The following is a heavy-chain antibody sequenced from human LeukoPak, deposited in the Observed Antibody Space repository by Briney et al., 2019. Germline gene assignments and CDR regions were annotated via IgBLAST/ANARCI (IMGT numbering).Heavy chain of an antibody. J-gene: IGHJ3*02. CDR2: ISSSSSYI. CDR1: GFTFSSYS. Sequence: GGSLRLSCAASGFTFSSYSMNWVRQAPGKGLEWVSSISSSSSYIYYADSVKGRFTISRDNAKNSLYLQMNSLRAEDTAVYYCARPPARYFDWLKDDAFDIWGQGTMVTVSS. V-gene: IGHV3-21*01. CDR3: ARPPARYFDWLKDDAFDI. D-gene: IGHD3-9*01.